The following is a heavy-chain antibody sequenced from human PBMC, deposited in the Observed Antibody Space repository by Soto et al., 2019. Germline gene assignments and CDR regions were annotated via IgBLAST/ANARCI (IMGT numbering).Heavy chain of an antibody. J-gene: IGHJ6*02. CDR3: ALITISCYGMDV. V-gene: IGHV4-39*01. CDR2: IYYSGST. CDR1: GGSISSSSYY. Sequence: SETLSLTCTVSGGSISSSSYYWGWIRQPPGKGLEWIGSIYYSGSTYYNPSLKSRVTISVDTSKNQFSLKLSSVTAADTAVYYCALITISCYGMDVWGQGTTVTVSS. D-gene: IGHD3-3*01.